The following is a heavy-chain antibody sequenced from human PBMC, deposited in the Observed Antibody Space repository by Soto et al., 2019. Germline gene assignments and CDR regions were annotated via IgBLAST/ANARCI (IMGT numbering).Heavy chain of an antibody. J-gene: IGHJ6*03. CDR2: IGNKPNNYAT. V-gene: IGHV3-73*01. Sequence: GGSLRLSCAASGFTFSDSAIHWVRQASGKGLEWVGRIGNKPNNYATEYAASLKGRFTISRDDSKSTAYLQVDSLKTEDTAVYYCTRHECNGGTCPSTIYYYIDVWGKGTTVTVS. CDR1: GFTFSDSA. D-gene: IGHD2-15*01. CDR3: TRHECNGGTCPSTIYYYIDV.